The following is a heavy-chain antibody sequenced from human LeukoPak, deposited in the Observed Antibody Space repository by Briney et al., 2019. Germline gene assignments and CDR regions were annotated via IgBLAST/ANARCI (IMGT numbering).Heavy chain of an antibody. J-gene: IGHJ3*02. CDR1: GGSISSGDYY. Sequence: SQTLSLTCTVSGGSISSGDYYWSWIRQPPGKGLEWIGYIYYSGSTYYNPSLKSRVTISVDTSKNQFSLKLSSVTAADTAVYYCARSHYYDSSGYYLDAFDIWGQGTMVTVSS. CDR2: IYYSGST. V-gene: IGHV4-30-4*01. D-gene: IGHD3-22*01. CDR3: ARSHYYDSSGYYLDAFDI.